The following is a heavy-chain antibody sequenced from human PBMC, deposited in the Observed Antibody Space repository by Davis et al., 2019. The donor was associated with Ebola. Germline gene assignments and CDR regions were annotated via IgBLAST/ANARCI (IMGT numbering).Heavy chain of an antibody. D-gene: IGHD2-2*01. CDR3: ARFRYCSSTSCYSSDGMDV. V-gene: IGHV4-34*01. CDR2: INHSGST. J-gene: IGHJ6*02. Sequence: SETLSLTCAVYGGSFSGYYWSWIRQPPGKGLEWIGEINHSGSTNYNPSLKSRVTISVDTSKNQFSLKLSSVTAADTAVYYCARFRYCSSTSCYSSDGMDVWGQGTTVTVSS. CDR1: GGSFSGYY.